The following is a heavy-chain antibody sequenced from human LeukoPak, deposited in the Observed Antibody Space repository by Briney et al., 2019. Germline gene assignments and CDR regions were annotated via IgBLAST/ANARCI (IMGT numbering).Heavy chain of an antibody. V-gene: IGHV3-23*01. CDR2: ISGSGGST. D-gene: IGHD2-21*02. J-gene: IGHJ1*01. CDR3: AKDLGPYCGGDCYRGYFQH. CDR1: GFTFSSYA. Sequence: PGGSLRLSCAASGFTFSSYAMSWVRQAPGKGLEWVSAISGSGGSTYYADSVKGRFTISRDNSKNTLYLQMNSLRAEDTAVYCCAKDLGPYCGGDCYRGYFQHWGQGTLVTVSS.